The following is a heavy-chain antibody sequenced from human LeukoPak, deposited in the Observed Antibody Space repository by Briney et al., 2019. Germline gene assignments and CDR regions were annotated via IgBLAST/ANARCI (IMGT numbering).Heavy chain of an antibody. Sequence: GGSLRLSCAASGFTFSSYWMSWVRQAPGKGLEWVANIKQDGSEKYYVDSVKGRFTISRDNAKNSLYLQMNSLRAEDTAVYYCAVGRELWSPDYWGQGTLVTVSS. CDR2: IKQDGSEK. D-gene: IGHD5-18*01. CDR3: AVGRELWSPDY. V-gene: IGHV3-7*01. J-gene: IGHJ4*02. CDR1: GFTFSSYW.